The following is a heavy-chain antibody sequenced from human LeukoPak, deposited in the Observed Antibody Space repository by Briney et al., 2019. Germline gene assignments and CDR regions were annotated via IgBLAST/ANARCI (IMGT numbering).Heavy chain of an antibody. D-gene: IGHD3-3*01. CDR3: ARINYDSWSGYSTGGFDY. J-gene: IGHJ4*02. CDR2: IYTSGST. Sequence: SQTLSLTCTVSGGSISSGGFYWTWIRQPAGKALEWIGRIYTSGSTDYNPSLKSRVTISVDTSKNQFSLKLSSVTAADTAVYYCARINYDSWSGYSTGGFDYWGQGTLVTVSS. CDR1: GGSISSGGFY. V-gene: IGHV4-61*02.